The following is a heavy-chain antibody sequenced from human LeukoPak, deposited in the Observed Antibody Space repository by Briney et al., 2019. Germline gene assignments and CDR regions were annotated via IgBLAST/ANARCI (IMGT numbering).Heavy chain of an antibody. CDR1: GYTFTGYY. J-gene: IGHJ4*02. D-gene: IGHD7-27*01. Sequence: ASVKVSCKASGYTFTGYYMYWVRQAPGQGLEWMGWINPNSGGTNYAQKFQGRVTMTRDTSISTAYMELSSLRSDDTAVYYCARNANWGKIDYWGQGTLVTVSS. CDR3: ARNANWGKIDY. V-gene: IGHV1-2*02. CDR2: INPNSGGT.